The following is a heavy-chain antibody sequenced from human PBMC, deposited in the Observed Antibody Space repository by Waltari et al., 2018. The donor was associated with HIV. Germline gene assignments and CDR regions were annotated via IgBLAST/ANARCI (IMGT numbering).Heavy chain of an antibody. D-gene: IGHD1-26*01. CDR1: KFWFSRYW. V-gene: IGHV3-7*01. J-gene: IGHJ6*02. CDR3: ARGDQWGIFLDSYYGLDV. CDR2: KNQDAAKN. Sequence: EALLVESGGGVVKPGGSLRLSCEASKFWFSRYWMVWVRQASGKGLEWVANKNQDAAKNNYAESVKGRFSVSRENGKYSVFLEMNRLRVQDTAVYFCARGDQWGIFLDSYYGLDVWGRGTTVIVSS.